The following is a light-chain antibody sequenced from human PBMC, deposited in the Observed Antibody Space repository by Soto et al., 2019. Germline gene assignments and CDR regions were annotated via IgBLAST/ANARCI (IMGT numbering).Light chain of an antibody. Sequence: DIQMTQSPSILSASVGDRVTITCRASQSVSRSLGWYQQKPGKAPTLLIYKASTLSRGVPSRFSGGGCGTEFTLTIYSLQPDDFATYYCQQYNVFSPYTFGQGTKLEI. CDR3: QQYNVFSPYT. J-gene: IGKJ2*01. CDR2: KAS. CDR1: QSVSRS. V-gene: IGKV1-5*03.